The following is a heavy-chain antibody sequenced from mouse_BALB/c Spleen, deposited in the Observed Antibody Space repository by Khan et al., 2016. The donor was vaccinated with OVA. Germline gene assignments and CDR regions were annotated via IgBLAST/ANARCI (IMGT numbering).Heavy chain of an antibody. D-gene: IGHD2-14*01. CDR1: GYTFTTYT. V-gene: IGHV1-4*01. J-gene: IGHJ3*01. CDR3: ARRGAYERSDGWLSY. Sequence: QMQLEESGAELARPGASVKMSCKASGYTFTTYTMHWVKQRPGQGLEWIGYINPSNGYTNYNQKFKDKSTLTVDKSSSTAYMQLSSLTSEYSAVYYCARRGAYERSDGWLSYWGQGPLVTVSA. CDR2: INPSNGYT.